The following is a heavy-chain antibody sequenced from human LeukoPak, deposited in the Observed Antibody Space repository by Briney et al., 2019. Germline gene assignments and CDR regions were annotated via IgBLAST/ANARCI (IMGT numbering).Heavy chain of an antibody. CDR3: ARFYYYGSGSYPESPFDP. J-gene: IGHJ5*02. V-gene: IGHV5-10-1*01. CDR2: IDPSDSYT. D-gene: IGHD3-10*01. CDR1: GYSFTTYW. Sequence: GESLKISCQGSGYSFTTYWISWVREMPGKGLEWMGRIDPSDSYTNYSPSFQGHVTISADKSISTAYLQWSSLKASDTAMYYCARFYYYGSGSYPESPFDPWGQGTLVTVSS.